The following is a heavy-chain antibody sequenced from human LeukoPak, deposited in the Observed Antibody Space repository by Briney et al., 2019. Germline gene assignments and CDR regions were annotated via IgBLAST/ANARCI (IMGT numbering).Heavy chain of an antibody. CDR3: ARDGSTVAFRYYFDY. Sequence: GGSLRLSCAASGFTFDDYAMHWVRQAPGKGLEWVSGISWNSGSIGYADSVKGRFTISRDNAKNSLYLQMNSLRAEDTALYYCARDGSTVAFRYYFDYWGQGTLVTVSS. V-gene: IGHV3-9*01. J-gene: IGHJ4*02. CDR1: GFTFDDYA. CDR2: ISWNSGSI. D-gene: IGHD6-19*01.